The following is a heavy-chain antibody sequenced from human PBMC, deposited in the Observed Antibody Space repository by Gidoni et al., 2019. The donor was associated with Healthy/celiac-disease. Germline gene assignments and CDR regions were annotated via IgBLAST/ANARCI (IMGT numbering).Heavy chain of an antibody. CDR3: ARDGMAVAVFDY. J-gene: IGHJ4*02. Sequence: EVQLVASGGGFVQPGGSLSLSCAASGFTFSSYWMHWVRQAPGKGLVWVSRINSDGSSTSYADSVKGRFTISRDNAKNTLYLQMNSLRAEDTAVYYCARDGMAVAVFDYWGQGTLVTVSS. CDR2: INSDGSST. V-gene: IGHV3-74*01. D-gene: IGHD6-19*01. CDR1: GFTFSSYW.